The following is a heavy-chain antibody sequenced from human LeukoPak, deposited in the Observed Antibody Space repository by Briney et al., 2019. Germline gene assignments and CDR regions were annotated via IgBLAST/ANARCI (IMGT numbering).Heavy chain of an antibody. V-gene: IGHV4-39*07. D-gene: IGHD3-3*01. J-gene: IGHJ6*03. CDR3: ARGYYDFWSGYIYYYYYMDV. CDR2: IFYSGST. Sequence: KPSETLSLTCTVSSGSISTSNYYWGWVRQPPGKALEWIGNIFYSGSTYYSPSLKSRVTISLDTSRNQFSLKLNSVTAADTAVYYCARGYYDFWSGYIYYYYYMDVWGKGTTVTVSS. CDR1: SGSISTSNYY.